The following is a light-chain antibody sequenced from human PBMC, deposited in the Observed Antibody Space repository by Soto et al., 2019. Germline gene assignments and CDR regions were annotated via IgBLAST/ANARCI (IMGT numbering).Light chain of an antibody. CDR2: RAS. Sequence: SVGDRVTIACRASQTINDWLAWYQQKPGKAPNLLIYRASNLQSGVPSRFSGSGSGTEFTLTISSLQPDDFATYYCQQYNSYSYTFGQGTKVDIK. CDR1: QTINDW. J-gene: IGKJ2*01. CDR3: QQYNSYSYT. V-gene: IGKV1-5*03.